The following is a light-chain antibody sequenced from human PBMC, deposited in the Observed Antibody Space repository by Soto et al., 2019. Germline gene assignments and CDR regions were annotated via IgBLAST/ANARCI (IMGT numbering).Light chain of an antibody. Sequence: DLQMTQSPSSLSASVGDRVTITCRASESISRHLNWYQQKPGKAPKLLIYAASSLQNGVPSRFRGSGSGTDFTLTISNLQPEDFATYYCQQSYNTLSITFGQGTRLEIK. CDR1: ESISRH. CDR3: QQSYNTLSIT. J-gene: IGKJ5*01. V-gene: IGKV1-39*01. CDR2: AAS.